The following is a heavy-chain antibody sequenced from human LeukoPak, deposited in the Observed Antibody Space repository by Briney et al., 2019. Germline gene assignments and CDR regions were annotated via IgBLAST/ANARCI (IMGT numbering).Heavy chain of an antibody. Sequence: PSETLSLTCTVSGGSISSYYWGWIRQPPGKGLEWIGSIYYSGSTYYNPSLKSRVTISVDTSKNQFSLKPSSVTAADTAVYYCARRNQYYDFWSGYFSYFDYWGQGTLVTVSS. CDR1: GGSISSYY. CDR2: IYYSGST. V-gene: IGHV4-39*01. J-gene: IGHJ4*02. CDR3: ARRNQYYDFWSGYFSYFDY. D-gene: IGHD3-3*01.